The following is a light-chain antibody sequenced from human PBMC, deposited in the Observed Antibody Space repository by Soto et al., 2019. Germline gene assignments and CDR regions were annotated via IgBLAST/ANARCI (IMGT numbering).Light chain of an antibody. CDR3: SSYTSSTTWV. V-gene: IGLV2-14*01. CDR1: SSDVVSYNY. J-gene: IGLJ3*02. CDR2: EVN. Sequence: QSVLTQPASVSGSPGQSITISCTETSSDVVSYNYVSWYQQHPGKAPKLMIYEVNNRPSGVSNRFSGSKSGNTASLTISGLQAEDEADYYCSSYTSSTTWVFGGGTKLTVL.